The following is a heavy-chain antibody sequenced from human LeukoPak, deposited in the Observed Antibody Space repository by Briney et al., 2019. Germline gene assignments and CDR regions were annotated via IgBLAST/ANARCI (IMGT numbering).Heavy chain of an antibody. D-gene: IGHD2-15*01. V-gene: IGHV4-30-4*01. CDR2: IYYSGST. CDR1: GGSISSYY. Sequence: SETLSLTCTVSGGSISSYYWSWIRQPPGKGLEWIGYIYYSGSTYYNPSLKSRVTISVDTSKNQFSLKLSSVTAADTAVYYCASGYCSGGSCYCQHWGQGTLVTVSS. CDR3: ASGYCSGGSCYCQH. J-gene: IGHJ1*01.